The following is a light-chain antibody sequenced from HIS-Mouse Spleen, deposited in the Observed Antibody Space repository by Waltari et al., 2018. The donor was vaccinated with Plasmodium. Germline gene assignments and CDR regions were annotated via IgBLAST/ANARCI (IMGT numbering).Light chain of an antibody. V-gene: IGKV1-8*01. CDR3: QQYHSYPLT. J-gene: IGKJ4*01. Sequence: AIRMTQSPSSFSASTGDRVTITCRASQVISSYLAWYQQKPGKAPKLLIYAASTLQSGVPSRFCGSVSGTDFTLTISSLQSEDLATDCCQQYHSYPLTLGGETKVEIK. CDR2: AAS. CDR1: QVISSY.